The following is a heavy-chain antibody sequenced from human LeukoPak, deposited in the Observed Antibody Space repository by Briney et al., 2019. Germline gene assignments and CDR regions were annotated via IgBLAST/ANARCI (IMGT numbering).Heavy chain of an antibody. Sequence: NPSETLSLTCTVSGGSISSSSYYWGWIRQPPGKGLEWIGSIYYSGSTYYSPSLKSRVTISVDTSKNQFSLKLSSMTAADTAVYYCASRNFGVLTDWGQGTLVTVSS. CDR2: IYYSGST. CDR1: GGSISSSSYY. J-gene: IGHJ4*02. CDR3: ASRNFGVLTD. D-gene: IGHD3-3*01. V-gene: IGHV4-39*07.